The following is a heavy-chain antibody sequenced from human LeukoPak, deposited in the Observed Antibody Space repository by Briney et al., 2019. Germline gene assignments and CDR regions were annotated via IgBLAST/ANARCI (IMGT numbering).Heavy chain of an antibody. CDR1: GDSVTRYY. J-gene: IGHJ5*02. Sequence: PSETLSLTCSVSGDSVTRYYWNWIRQSPGKGPEWIGYIYNIGSTWYNPSLKNRVSISADSSKNQFSLRLNSVTAADTAVHYCVRRFVSERRTTFDNWFAPWGQGILVTVSS. V-gene: IGHV4-4*09. CDR2: IYNIGST. CDR3: VRRFVSERRTTFDNWFAP. D-gene: IGHD2/OR15-2a*01.